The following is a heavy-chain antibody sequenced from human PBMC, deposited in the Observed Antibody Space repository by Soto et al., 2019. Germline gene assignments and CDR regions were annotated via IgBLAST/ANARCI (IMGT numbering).Heavy chain of an antibody. J-gene: IGHJ4*02. D-gene: IGHD3-10*01. Sequence: QVQLVESGGGFVKPGESLRLSCTASGFTFSGYYMTWIRQAPGKGLEWVSFIGKRGFDIHYADSVEGRFTISRDNAENSLYLKMNSLRAEVTAVYYCAREIGNRVPYGPVAYWGQGTLVNVSS. CDR3: AREIGNRVPYGPVAY. CDR1: GFTFSGYY. V-gene: IGHV3-11*01. CDR2: IGKRGFDI.